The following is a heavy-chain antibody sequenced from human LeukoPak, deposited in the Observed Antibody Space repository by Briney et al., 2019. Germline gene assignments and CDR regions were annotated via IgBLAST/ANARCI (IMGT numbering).Heavy chain of an antibody. Sequence: ASMKVSCKASGYTFINYGFSWVRQGPGQGLEWMGWISAYNGNTNYLQKFQGRVTMTTDTYTNTVYMELRSLRSDDTAVYYCARVSTNSRVAGYDPQWYFDLWGRGTPVTVSP. V-gene: IGHV1-18*04. CDR3: ARVSTNSRVAGYDPQWYFDL. J-gene: IGHJ2*01. CDR1: GYTFINYG. D-gene: IGHD5-12*01. CDR2: ISAYNGNT.